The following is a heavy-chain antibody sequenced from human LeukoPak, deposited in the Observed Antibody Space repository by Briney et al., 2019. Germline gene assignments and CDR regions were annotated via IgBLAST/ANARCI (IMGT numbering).Heavy chain of an antibody. Sequence: GGSLRLSCTASGFDFTAYGMSWVRQAPGKGLEWVSGISASGLDTYYADSVTGRFTISRDNSKNTVHLLMNSLRAEDSAMYYCAKYGPGFGVVIEYFMDVWGKGTRVTVS. CDR1: GFDFTAYG. CDR2: ISASGLDT. J-gene: IGHJ6*03. V-gene: IGHV3-23*01. CDR3: AKYGPGFGVVIEYFMDV. D-gene: IGHD3-3*01.